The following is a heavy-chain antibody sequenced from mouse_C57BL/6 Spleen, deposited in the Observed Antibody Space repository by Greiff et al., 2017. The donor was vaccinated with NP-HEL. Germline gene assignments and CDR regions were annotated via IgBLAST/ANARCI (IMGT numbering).Heavy chain of an antibody. Sequence: QVHLQQPGAELVMPGASVKLSCKASGYTFTSYWMHWVKQRPGQGLEWIGEIDPSDSYTNYNQKFKGKSTLTVDKSSSTAYMQLSSLTSEDSAVYYCASNYYGSPYYFDYWGQGTTLTVSS. J-gene: IGHJ2*01. CDR1: GYTFTSYW. CDR2: IDPSDSYT. V-gene: IGHV1-69*01. D-gene: IGHD1-1*01. CDR3: ASNYYGSPYYFDY.